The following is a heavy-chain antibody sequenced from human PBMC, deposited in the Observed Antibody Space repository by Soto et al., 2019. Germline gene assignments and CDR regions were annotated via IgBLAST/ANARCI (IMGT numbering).Heavy chain of an antibody. CDR2: LYYSGST. D-gene: IGHD5-18*01. Sequence: QVKLQESGPGLVKPSQTMSLTCTVSGGAISSGDYYWSWIRQPPAKRLEWIGYLYYSGSTYYNPSLKGRVTISVDTSKNQFSLKLSSVTAADTAVYYCARGRESSYWYPHWFDPWGQGTLVTVSS. V-gene: IGHV4-30-4*01. J-gene: IGHJ5*02. CDR3: ARGRESSYWYPHWFDP. CDR1: GGAISSGDYY.